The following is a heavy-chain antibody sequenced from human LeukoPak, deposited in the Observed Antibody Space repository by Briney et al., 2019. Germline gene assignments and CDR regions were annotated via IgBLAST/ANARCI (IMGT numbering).Heavy chain of an antibody. CDR2: IYHSGST. CDR3: ARDLGVGYCSGGSCYSNGY. Sequence: SGTLSLTCAVSGGSISSSNWWSWVRQPPGKGLEWIGEIYHSGSTNYNPSLKSRVTISVDKSKNQFSLKLSSVTAADTAVYYCARDLGVGYCSGGSCYSNGYWGQGTLVTVSS. J-gene: IGHJ4*02. V-gene: IGHV4-4*02. CDR1: GGSISSSNW. D-gene: IGHD2-15*01.